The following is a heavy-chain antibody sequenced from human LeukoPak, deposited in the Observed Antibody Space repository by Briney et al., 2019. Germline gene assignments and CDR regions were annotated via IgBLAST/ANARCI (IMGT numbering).Heavy chain of an antibody. V-gene: IGHV3-23*01. D-gene: IGHD3-22*01. CDR2: ISGSGGST. Sequence: PGGSLRLSCAASGFTFSSYGMSWVRQAPGKGLEWVSAISGSGGSTYYADSVKGRFTISRDNSKNTLYLQMNSLRAEDTAVYYCAHDYYDSRDGRGYWGQGTLVTVSS. J-gene: IGHJ4*02. CDR1: GFTFSSYG. CDR3: AHDYYDSRDGRGY.